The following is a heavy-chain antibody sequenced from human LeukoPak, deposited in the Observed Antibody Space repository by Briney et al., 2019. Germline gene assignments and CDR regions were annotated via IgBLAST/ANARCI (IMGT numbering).Heavy chain of an antibody. Sequence: ASVTVSCKASGYTFIHYYIHWVRQAPGRGLEWMGIINPSSGATTYAERFRGRLSVTSDTYTRTVYMQLSDLMLDDTAVYFCARDPIYGAVPGQYFDYRGQGTLVAVSS. V-gene: IGHV1-46*01. CDR3: ARDPIYGAVPGQYFDY. CDR2: INPSSGAT. J-gene: IGHJ4*02. CDR1: GYTFIHYY. D-gene: IGHD4/OR15-4a*01.